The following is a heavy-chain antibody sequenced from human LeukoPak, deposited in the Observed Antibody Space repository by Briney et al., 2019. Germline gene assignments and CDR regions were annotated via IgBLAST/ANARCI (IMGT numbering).Heavy chain of an antibody. J-gene: IGHJ6*02. CDR1: GFTFRSYA. CDR2: ISYDGSNK. Sequence: AWSLRISCAASGFTFRSYAMHWVRQAPVTGLPWLSVISYDGSNKYYADSVKGRFTISRDNSKNTLYLQMNSLRAEDTAVYYCARSHDGYNNYGMAVWGQGTTVTVSS. D-gene: IGHD5-24*01. CDR3: ARSHDGYNNYGMAV. V-gene: IGHV3-30-3*01.